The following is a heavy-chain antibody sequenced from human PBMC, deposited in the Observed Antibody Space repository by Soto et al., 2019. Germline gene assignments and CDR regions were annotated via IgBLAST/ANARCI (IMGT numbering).Heavy chain of an antibody. D-gene: IGHD6-19*01. J-gene: IGHJ6*02. CDR2: ISWNSGSI. V-gene: IGHV3-9*01. CDR1: GFTFDDYA. CDR3: AKERGGDSSTYYYYYGMDV. Sequence: DVQLVESGGGLVQPGRSLRLSCAASGFTFDDYAMHWVRQAPGKGLEWVSGISWNSGSIGYADSVKGRFTISRDNAKNSLYLQMNSLRAEDTALYYCAKERGGDSSTYYYYYGMDVWGQGTTVTVSS.